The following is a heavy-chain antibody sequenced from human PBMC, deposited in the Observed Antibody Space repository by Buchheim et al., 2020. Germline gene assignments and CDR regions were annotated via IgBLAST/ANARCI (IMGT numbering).Heavy chain of an antibody. Sequence: QLQLQESGSGLVKPSQTLSLTCAVSGGSISSGGYSWSWIRQPPGKGLEWIGCIYHSGSTYYNPSLKSRVTMSVDRSKNQFSLKLKSVTAADTAVYYCAREGYCSSASCYGNAFDIWGQGT. CDR2: IYHSGST. CDR1: GGSISSGGYS. D-gene: IGHD2-2*01. CDR3: AREGYCSSASCYGNAFDI. J-gene: IGHJ3*02. V-gene: IGHV4-30-2*01.